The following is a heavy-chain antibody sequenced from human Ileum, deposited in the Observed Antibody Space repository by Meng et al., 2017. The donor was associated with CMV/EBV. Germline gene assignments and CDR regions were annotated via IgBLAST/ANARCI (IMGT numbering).Heavy chain of an antibody. V-gene: IGHV3-30*04. D-gene: IGHD1-1*01. Sequence: GESLKIPCAASGFTFSTYAMHWVRQAPGKGLEWATVISYDGSHKNYADSVKGRFTISRDNSKNTLYLQMSSLRPEDTAVYYCARDTVLGTTDRGYFDYWGQGTLVTVSS. CDR3: ARDTVLGTTDRGYFDY. CDR1: GFTFSTYA. J-gene: IGHJ4*02. CDR2: ISYDGSHK.